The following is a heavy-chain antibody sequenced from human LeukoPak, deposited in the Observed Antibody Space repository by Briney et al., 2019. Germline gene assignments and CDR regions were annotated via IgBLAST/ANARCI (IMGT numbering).Heavy chain of an antibody. CDR3: ARVRSNDDAFDI. CDR1: GYTFTSYY. J-gene: IGHJ3*02. V-gene: IGHV1-46*01. CDR2: INPSGGST. Sequence: ASVKVSCKASGYTFTSYYMHWVRQAPGQGLEWMGIINPSGGSTSYAQKFQGRVTMTRDMSTSTVYMELSSLRSEETAVYYCARVRSNDDAFDIWGQGTMVTVSS.